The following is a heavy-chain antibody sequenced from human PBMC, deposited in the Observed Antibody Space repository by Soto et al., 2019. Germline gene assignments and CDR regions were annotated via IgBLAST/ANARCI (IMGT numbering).Heavy chain of an antibody. CDR1: GFTFSDYY. J-gene: IGHJ4*02. D-gene: IGHD6-13*01. V-gene: IGHV3-11*01. CDR2: ISSSSGTI. Sequence: GSLRLSCAASGFTFSDYYMTWIRQAPGSGLEWVSYISSSSGTISYANSVKGRFTISRDNAQNSLYMQMTSLRAEDTAVYYCARGTYRSKTDFDYWGQGTLVTVSS. CDR3: ARGTYRSKTDFDY.